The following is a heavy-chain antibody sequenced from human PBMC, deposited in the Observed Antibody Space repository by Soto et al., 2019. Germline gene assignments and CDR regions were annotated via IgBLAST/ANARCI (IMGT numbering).Heavy chain of an antibody. V-gene: IGHV4-59*01. D-gene: IGHD3-10*01. Sequence: ASETLSLTCAVYGGSFSGYSWTWIRQPPGKGLEWIGYIYYSGSTNYNPSLKSRVTISVDTSKNQFSLKLSSVTAADTAVYYCARVWGGAFDIWGQGTMVTVS. CDR3: ARVWGGAFDI. CDR2: IYYSGST. CDR1: GGSFSGYS. J-gene: IGHJ3*02.